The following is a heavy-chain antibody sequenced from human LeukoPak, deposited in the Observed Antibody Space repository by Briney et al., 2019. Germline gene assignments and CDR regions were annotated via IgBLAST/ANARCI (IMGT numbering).Heavy chain of an antibody. CDR2: IHPSGKL. D-gene: IGHD3-22*01. V-gene: IGHV4-31*03. Sequence: SETLSLTCTVSGASFSSGDQYWNWHRQSHGKDLEWIGSIHPSGKLYNNLSVESRVTMSMDTSKTQFSLNLNSVTAADTAVYVCSRGLDSRKLGYWGQGTLVTVSS. CDR1: GASFSSGDQY. J-gene: IGHJ4*02. CDR3: SRGLDSRKLGY.